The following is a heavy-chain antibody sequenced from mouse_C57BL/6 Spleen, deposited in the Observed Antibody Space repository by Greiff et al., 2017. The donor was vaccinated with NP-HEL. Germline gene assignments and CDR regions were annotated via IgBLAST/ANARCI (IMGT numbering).Heavy chain of an antibody. CDR2: IDPSDSET. D-gene: IGHD1-1*01. J-gene: IGHJ4*01. V-gene: IGHV1-52*01. Sequence: QVQLQQSGAELVRPGSSVKLSCKASGYTFTSYWMHWVKQRPIQGLEWIGNIDPSDSETHYNQKFKDKATLTVDKSSSTAYMQLSSLTSEDSAVYYCARCSYGSSTYAMDYWGQGTSVTVSS. CDR3: ARCSYGSSTYAMDY. CDR1: GYTFTSYW.